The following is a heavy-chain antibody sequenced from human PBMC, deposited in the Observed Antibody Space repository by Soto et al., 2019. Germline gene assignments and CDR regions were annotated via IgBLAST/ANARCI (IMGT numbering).Heavy chain of an antibody. Sequence: SETLSLTCTVSGGSISSYYWRWIRQPPGKGLEWIGYIYYSGSTNYNPSLKSRVTISVDTSKNQFSLKLSSVTAADTAVYYCARDVHSRFDPWGQGTLVTVSS. D-gene: IGHD1-1*01. CDR1: GGSISSYY. J-gene: IGHJ5*02. CDR2: IYYSGST. V-gene: IGHV4-59*01. CDR3: ARDVHSRFDP.